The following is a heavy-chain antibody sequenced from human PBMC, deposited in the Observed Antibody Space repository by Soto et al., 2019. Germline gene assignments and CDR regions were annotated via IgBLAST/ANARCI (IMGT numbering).Heavy chain of an antibody. V-gene: IGHV1-69*13. Sequence: SVKVSCKASGGTFSSYAISWVRQAPGQGLEWMGGIIPIFGTANYAQKFQGRVTITADESTSTAYMELSSLRSEDTAVYYCARGGAAAGTYYYYYGMDVWGQGTTVTVSS. D-gene: IGHD6-13*01. CDR1: GGTFSSYA. CDR2: IIPIFGTA. CDR3: ARGGAAAGTYYYYYGMDV. J-gene: IGHJ6*02.